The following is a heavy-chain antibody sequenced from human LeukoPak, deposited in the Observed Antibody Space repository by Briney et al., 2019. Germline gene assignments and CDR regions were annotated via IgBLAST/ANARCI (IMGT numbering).Heavy chain of an antibody. D-gene: IGHD7-27*01. Sequence: SGTLSLTCAVSGGSISSGSYYWSWIRQPAGKGLEWIGRIYTSGSTNYNPSLKSRVTISVDTSKNQFSLKLSSVTAADTAVYYCARGGQPLGNWFDPWGQGTLVTVSS. CDR2: IYTSGST. V-gene: IGHV4-61*02. CDR3: ARGGQPLGNWFDP. J-gene: IGHJ5*02. CDR1: GGSISSGSYY.